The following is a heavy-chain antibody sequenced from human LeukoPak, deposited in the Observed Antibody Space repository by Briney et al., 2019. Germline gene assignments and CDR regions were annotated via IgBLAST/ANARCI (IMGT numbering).Heavy chain of an antibody. V-gene: IGHV4-34*01. CDR1: GGSFSGYY. CDR3: ASTPTHCSGGSCHRYFDY. J-gene: IGHJ4*02. CDR2: INHSGST. D-gene: IGHD2-15*01. Sequence: PSETLSLTCAVYGGSFSGYYWSWIRQPPGKGLEWIGEINHSGSTNYNPSLKSRVTISVDTSKNQFSLKLSSVTAADTAVYYCASTPTHCSGGSCHRYFDYWGQGTLVTVSS.